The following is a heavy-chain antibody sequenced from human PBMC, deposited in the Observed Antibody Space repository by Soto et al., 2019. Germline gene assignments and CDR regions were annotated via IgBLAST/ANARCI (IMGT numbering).Heavy chain of an antibody. CDR3: ARGEGGSYSPFDY. J-gene: IGHJ4*02. D-gene: IGHD1-26*01. CDR1: GFTFSDHY. Sequence: EVQLVESGGGLVQPGGSLRLSCAASGFTFSDHYMDWVRQAPGKGLEWVGRTRNKANSYTTEYAASVKGRFTISRDDSKTPLYRQMNSLKTEDTAVYYGARGEGGSYSPFDYWGQGTLVTVSS. V-gene: IGHV3-72*01. CDR2: TRNKANSYTT.